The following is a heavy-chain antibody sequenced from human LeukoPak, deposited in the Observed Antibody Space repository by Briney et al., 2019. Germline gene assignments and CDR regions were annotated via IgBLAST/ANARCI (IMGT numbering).Heavy chain of an antibody. CDR2: ISGSGGST. J-gene: IGHJ3*02. V-gene: IGHV3-23*01. CDR3: ARVGRPHDYGDYREVFWRNAFDI. Sequence: GGSLRLSCAASGFTFSSYAMSWVRQAPGKGLEWVSAISGSGGSTYYADSVKGRFTISRGNSKNTLYLQMHSLRAEDTAVYYCARVGRPHDYGDYREVFWRNAFDIWGQGTMVTVSS. CDR1: GFTFSSYA. D-gene: IGHD4-17*01.